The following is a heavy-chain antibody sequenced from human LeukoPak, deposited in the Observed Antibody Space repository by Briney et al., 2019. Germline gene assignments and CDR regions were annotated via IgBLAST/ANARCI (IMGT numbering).Heavy chain of an antibody. CDR1: VGTLINYA. V-gene: IGHV1-69*13. CDR3: AIDLHDTAMVVGRGFDY. J-gene: IGHJ4*02. CDR2: IIPIFGTG. Sequence: SVTVSFMSSVGTLINYALSWVRQAPCQGLEWMGWIIPIFGTGSYTQQCQGRVTITADESTSTDYLEVSSLEHQETAVYYRAIDLHDTAMVVGRGFDYWGQGTLVTVSS. D-gene: IGHD5-18*01.